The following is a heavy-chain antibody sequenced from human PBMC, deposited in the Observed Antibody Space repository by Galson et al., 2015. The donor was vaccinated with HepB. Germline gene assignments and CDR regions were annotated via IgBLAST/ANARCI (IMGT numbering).Heavy chain of an antibody. Sequence: TLSLTCAVSGGSISSGGYSWSWIRQPPGKGLEWIGYIYHSGSTYYNPSLKSRVTISVDRSKNQFSLKLSSVTAADTAVYYCARAAGITGTTLAPNVGWFDPWGQGTLVTVSS. CDR3: ARAAGITGTTLAPNVGWFDP. CDR1: GGSISSGGYS. V-gene: IGHV4-30-2*01. J-gene: IGHJ5*02. CDR2: IYHSGST. D-gene: IGHD1-7*01.